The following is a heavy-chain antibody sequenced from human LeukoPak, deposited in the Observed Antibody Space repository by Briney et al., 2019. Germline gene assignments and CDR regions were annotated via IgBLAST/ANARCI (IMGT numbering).Heavy chain of an antibody. Sequence: PSQTLSLTCTVSGASISSGDYYWSWMRQSPEKGLEWIGYIYYSGSTYYNPSLKSRLTMSLDTSKNQFSLDLSSVTAADTAVYVCARAQTAINWFDPWGQGTLVSVSS. J-gene: IGHJ5*02. CDR1: GASISSGDYY. CDR3: ARAQTAINWFDP. D-gene: IGHD1-1*01. V-gene: IGHV4-30-4*01. CDR2: IYYSGST.